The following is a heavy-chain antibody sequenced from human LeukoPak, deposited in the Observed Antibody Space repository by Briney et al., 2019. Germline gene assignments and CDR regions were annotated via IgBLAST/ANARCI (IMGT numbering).Heavy chain of an antibody. CDR2: ISSSSSYI. J-gene: IGHJ4*02. CDR1: GFTFSSYS. V-gene: IGHV3-21*01. D-gene: IGHD6-13*01. CDR3: ARDSGSSSWEFDY. Sequence: GGSLRLSCAASGFTFSSYSMNWVRQAPGKGLEWVSSISSSSSYIYYADSVKGRFTISRDNAKNSLYLQMNSLRAEDTAVYYCARDSGSSSWEFDYWGQGTLVTVPS.